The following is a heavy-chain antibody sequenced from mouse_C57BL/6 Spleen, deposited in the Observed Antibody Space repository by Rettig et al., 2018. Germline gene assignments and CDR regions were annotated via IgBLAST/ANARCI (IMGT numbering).Heavy chain of an antibody. D-gene: IGHD2-3*01. V-gene: IGHV1-26*01. CDR3: AMMGGNPYYFDY. CDR1: GYTFTDYY. CDR2: INPNNGGT. Sequence: EVQLQQSGPELVKPGASVKISCKASGYTFTDYYMNWVKQSHGKSLEWIGDINPNNGGTSYNQKFKGKGTLTVEKSSSTGDMELRMLTAEDSAVYDCAMMGGNPYYFDYWGQGTTLTVSS. J-gene: IGHJ2*01.